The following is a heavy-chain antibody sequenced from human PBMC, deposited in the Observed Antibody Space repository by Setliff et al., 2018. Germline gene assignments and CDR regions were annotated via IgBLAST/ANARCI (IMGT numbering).Heavy chain of an antibody. CDR3: ATGPDIGEFGGNYFNY. J-gene: IGHJ4*02. Sequence: ASVKVSCKASGYTLTNYYMHWVRQAPGQGLEWMGIINPSGGLTRYAQKFQGRVTMTRDTSTSTVYMEVISLRSEDTAVYYCATGPDIGEFGGNYFNYWGQGTLVTVSS. D-gene: IGHD2-15*01. CDR1: GYTLTNYY. V-gene: IGHV1-46*01. CDR2: INPSGGLT.